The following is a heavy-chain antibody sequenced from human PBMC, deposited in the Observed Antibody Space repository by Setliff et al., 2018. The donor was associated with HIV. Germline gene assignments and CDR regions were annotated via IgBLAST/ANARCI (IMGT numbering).Heavy chain of an antibody. CDR2: IKQDGSEN. V-gene: IGHV3-7*01. CDR3: AKIQNPQGYYYDSSGYYPHPGSPDY. Sequence: GGSLRLSCAASGYTFSSRWMTWVRQAPGKGLEWVANIKQDGSENYFVDSVKGRFTISRDNSKNTLYLQMNSLRAEDTAVYYCAKIQNPQGYYYDSSGYYPHPGSPDYWGQGTLVTVSS. J-gene: IGHJ4*02. CDR1: GYTFSSRW. D-gene: IGHD3-22*01.